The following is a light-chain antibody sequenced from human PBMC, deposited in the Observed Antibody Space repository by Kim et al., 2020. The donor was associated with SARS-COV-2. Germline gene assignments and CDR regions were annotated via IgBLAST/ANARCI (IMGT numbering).Light chain of an antibody. CDR1: QSVTSN. CDR3: QQYNRWPPYI. J-gene: IGKJ2*01. Sequence: EIVMTQSPATLSVSPGERATLSCRASQSVTSNLAWYQQKLGQAPRLLIYGASIRATGIPDRFSGSGSGTEFTLTISSLQSEDFALYYCQQYNRWPPYIFGQGTKLEI. CDR2: GAS. V-gene: IGKV3-15*01.